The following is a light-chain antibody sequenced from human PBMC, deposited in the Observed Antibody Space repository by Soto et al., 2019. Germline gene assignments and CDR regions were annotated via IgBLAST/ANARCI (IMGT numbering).Light chain of an antibody. CDR2: EVT. V-gene: IGLV2-14*02. CDR3: CSYTRSGTLI. Sequence: QSSLTQPASLSGSPGPSITISCTGTSSDVGSYNLVSWYQQHPGKVPKLMIYEVTKRPSGVSNRFSGSKSGNTASLTISGLQAEDEADYYCCSYTRSGTLIFGTGTKVTVL. CDR1: SSDVGSYNL. J-gene: IGLJ1*01.